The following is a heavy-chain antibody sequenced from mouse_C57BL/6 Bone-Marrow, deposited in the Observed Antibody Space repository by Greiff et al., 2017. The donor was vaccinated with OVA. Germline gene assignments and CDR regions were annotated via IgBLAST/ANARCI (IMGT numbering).Heavy chain of an antibody. J-gene: IGHJ2*01. V-gene: IGHV1-69*01. D-gene: IGHD1-1*01. CDR2: IDPSDSYT. CDR1: GYTFTSYW. Sequence: QVQLQQPGAELVMPGASVKLSCKASGYTFTSYWMHWVKQRPGQGLEWIGEIDPSDSYTNYNQKFKGKSTLTVDKSSSTAYMQLRSLTSEDSAVYYCARDYYGSSVYFDYWGQGTTLTGSS. CDR3: ARDYYGSSVYFDY.